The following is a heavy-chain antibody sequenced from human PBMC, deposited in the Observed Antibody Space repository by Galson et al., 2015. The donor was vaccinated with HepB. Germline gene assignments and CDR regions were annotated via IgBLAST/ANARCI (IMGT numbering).Heavy chain of an antibody. CDR2: IWYDGSNK. CDR1: GFTFSSYG. D-gene: IGHD2-2*01. Sequence: SLRLSCAASGFTFSSYGMHWVRQAPGKGLEWVAVIWYDGSNKYYADSVKGRFTIPRDNSKNTLYLQMNSLRAEDTAVYYCARAGGRCSSTSCYGVYYYYYMDVWGKGTTVTVSS. V-gene: IGHV3-33*01. J-gene: IGHJ6*03. CDR3: ARAGGRCSSTSCYGVYYYYYMDV.